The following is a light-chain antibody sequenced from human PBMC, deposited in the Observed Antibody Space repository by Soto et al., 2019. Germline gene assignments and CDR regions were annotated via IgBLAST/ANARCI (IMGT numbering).Light chain of an antibody. CDR3: QQYGDSPRVT. J-gene: IGKJ4*01. CDR1: QSVSSSY. CDR2: GAS. Sequence: EIVLTQSPGTLSLSPGERATLSCRASQSVSSSYLAWYQQKPGQAPRLLIYGASRRATGIPDRFSGSGSGTDFTLTISRLEPEDVAVYYCQQYGDSPRVTFGGGTKVEIQ. V-gene: IGKV3-20*01.